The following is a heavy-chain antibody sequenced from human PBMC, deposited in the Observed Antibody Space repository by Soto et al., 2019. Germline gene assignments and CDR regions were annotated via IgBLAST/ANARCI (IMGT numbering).Heavy chain of an antibody. V-gene: IGHV4-39*01. CDR1: GGSILDSTYY. D-gene: IGHD3-22*01. CDR2: IFYSGGT. Sequence: QLLLQESGPGLVKPSKTLSLTCTVSGGSILDSTYYWAWIRQSPGKGLEWIGTIFYSGGTFYTPSLKSRVTMSVDTSNNQFSLKLSSVTAADTAVYYCARQASGYYYGWFDPWGQGTLVTVSS. J-gene: IGHJ5*02. CDR3: ARQASGYYYGWFDP.